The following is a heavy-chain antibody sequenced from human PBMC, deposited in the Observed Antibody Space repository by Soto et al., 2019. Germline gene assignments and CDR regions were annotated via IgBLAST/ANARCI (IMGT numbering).Heavy chain of an antibody. D-gene: IGHD3-10*01. CDR3: ARVVKWRETPYGSGSLGAFDI. Sequence: PGGSLRLSCAASGFTFSNAWMNWVRQAPGKGLEWVAVISYDGSNKYYADSVKGRFTISRDNSKNTLYLQMNSLRAEDTAVYYCARVVKWRETPYGSGSLGAFDIWGQGTMVTVSS. CDR2: ISYDGSNK. V-gene: IGHV3-30-3*01. J-gene: IGHJ3*02. CDR1: GFTFSNAW.